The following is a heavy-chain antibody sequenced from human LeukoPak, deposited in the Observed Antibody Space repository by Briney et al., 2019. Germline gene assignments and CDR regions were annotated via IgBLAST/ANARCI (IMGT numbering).Heavy chain of an antibody. J-gene: IGHJ4*02. CDR2: ISSSSSYI. V-gene: IGHV3-21*01. CDR3: ARVASPN. Sequence: PGGSLRLSCAASGFTFGNAWMSWVRQAPGKGLEWVSSISSSSSYIYYADSVKGRFTISRDNAKNSLYLQMNSLRAEDTAVYYCARVASPNWGQGTQVTVSS. CDR1: GFTFGNAW.